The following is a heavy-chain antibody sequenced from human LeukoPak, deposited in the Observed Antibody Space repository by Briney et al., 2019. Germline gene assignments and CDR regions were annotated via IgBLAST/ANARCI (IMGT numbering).Heavy chain of an antibody. D-gene: IGHD3-10*01. CDR2: IYPGDSDT. CDR1: GYIFTSYW. V-gene: IGHV5-51*01. Sequence: GESPQISCKGSGYIFTSYWIGWVRQMPGKGVEGMGIIYPGDSDTRYSPSFKGQVTISADKSISTAYLQWSSRKASDTAMYYCARRRGSGSYSSTHFDYWGQGTLVTVPS. J-gene: IGHJ4*02. CDR3: ARRRGSGSYSSTHFDY.